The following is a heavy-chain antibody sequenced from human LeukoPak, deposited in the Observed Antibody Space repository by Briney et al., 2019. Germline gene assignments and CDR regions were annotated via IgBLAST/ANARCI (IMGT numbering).Heavy chain of an antibody. Sequence: PSETLSLTCTVSDGSISSSSYYWGWIRQPPGKGLEWIGSIYYSGSTYYNPSLKSRVTISVDTSKNQFSLKLSSVTAADTAVYYCARQRRGELDPQDFDPWGQGTLVTVSS. CDR2: IYYSGST. J-gene: IGHJ5*02. D-gene: IGHD1-26*01. V-gene: IGHV4-39*01. CDR3: ARQRRGELDPQDFDP. CDR1: DGSISSSSYY.